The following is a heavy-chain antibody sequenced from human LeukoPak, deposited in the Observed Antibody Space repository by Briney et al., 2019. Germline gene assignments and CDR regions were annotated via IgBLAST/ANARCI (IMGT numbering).Heavy chain of an antibody. J-gene: IGHJ6*02. CDR2: LSPGGGGS. D-gene: IGHD5-24*01. CDR1: GYTVSSYY. V-gene: IGHV1-46*04. Sequence: GASVKVSCKASGYTVSSYYMHWMRQAPGQGPEWMGILSPGGGGSSYAQKLQGRATLTRATSTNTVYMELSSLRSDDTAVYYCASVYKHAMDVWGQGTTVVVSS. CDR3: ASVYKHAMDV.